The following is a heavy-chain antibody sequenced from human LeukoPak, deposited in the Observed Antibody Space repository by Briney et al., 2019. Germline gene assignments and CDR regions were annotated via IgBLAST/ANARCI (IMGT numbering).Heavy chain of an antibody. Sequence: GGSLRFCCEASGFTFPNYGMSWVRQASGEGLEWVSSISGSGDNIHSADSVKGRFTISRENSKSTLYLHMNSLRAEDTAVYYCAKSIGYFHWFLPFQHWGQGSLVAVSS. CDR2: ISGSGDNI. J-gene: IGHJ1*01. CDR1: GFTFPNYG. D-gene: IGHD3-9*01. CDR3: AKSIGYFHWFLPFQH. V-gene: IGHV3-23*01.